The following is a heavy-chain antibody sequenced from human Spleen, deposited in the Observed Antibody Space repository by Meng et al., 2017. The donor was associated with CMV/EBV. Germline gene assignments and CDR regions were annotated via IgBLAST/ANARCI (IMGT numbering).Heavy chain of an antibody. D-gene: IGHD2-2*01. CDR1: SDY. J-gene: IGHJ6*02. CDR3: ARDVGAWSSSTSDQTYYNGMDV. CDR2: IYSGGST. Sequence: SDYMSWVRQAPGKGLEWVSVIYSGGSTYYADSVKGRFTISRDNSKNTLYLQMNSLRAEDTAVYYCARDVGAWSSSTSDQTYYNGMDVWGQGTTVTVSS. V-gene: IGHV3-53*05.